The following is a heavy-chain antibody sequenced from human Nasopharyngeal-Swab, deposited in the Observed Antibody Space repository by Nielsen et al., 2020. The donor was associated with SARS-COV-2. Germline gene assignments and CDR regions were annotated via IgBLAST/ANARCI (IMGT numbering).Heavy chain of an antibody. V-gene: IGHV1-8*01. J-gene: IGHJ6*03. CDR2: MNPNSGNT. CDR1: GYTFTSYD. Sequence: ASVKVSCKASGYTFTSYDINWVRQATGQGLEWMGWMNPNSGNTGYAQKFQGRVTMTRNTSIRTAYMELSSLRSEDTAVYYCARGFIVATIFHYYYYMDVWGKGTTVTVSS. D-gene: IGHD5-12*01. CDR3: ARGFIVATIFHYYYYMDV.